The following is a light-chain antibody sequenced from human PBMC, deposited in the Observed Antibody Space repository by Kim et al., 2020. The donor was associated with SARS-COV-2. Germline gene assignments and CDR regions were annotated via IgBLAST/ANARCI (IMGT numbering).Light chain of an antibody. CDR3: QSYDSSNQV. CDR2: EDN. Sequence: NFMLTQPHSVSESPGKTVTISCTRSSGSIASNYVQWYQQRPGSAPTTVIYEDNQRPSAVPDRFSGSIDSSSNSASLTISGLKTEDEADYYGQSYDSSNQVFGGGTRLTVL. J-gene: IGLJ3*02. V-gene: IGLV6-57*04. CDR1: SGSIASNY.